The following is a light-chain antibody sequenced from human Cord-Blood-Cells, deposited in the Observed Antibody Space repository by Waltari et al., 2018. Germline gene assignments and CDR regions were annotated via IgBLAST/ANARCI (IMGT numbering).Light chain of an antibody. CDR1: QSISSW. V-gene: IGKV1-5*03. CDR3: QQYNSYST. J-gene: IGKJ2*01. CDR2: KAS. Sequence: DIQMTQSPSTLSASVGDRVTITCRASQSISSWLARYQQKPGKAPKLLIYKASSLESWVPSRFSGSGSGTEFTLTISSLQPDDFATYYCQQYNSYSTFGQGTKLEIK.